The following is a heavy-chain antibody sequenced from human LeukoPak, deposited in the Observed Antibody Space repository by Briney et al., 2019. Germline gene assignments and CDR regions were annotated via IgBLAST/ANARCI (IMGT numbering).Heavy chain of an antibody. Sequence: PGGSLRLSCVVSGFTFSNYWMSWVRQAPGKGLEWVANIKQDGSEKNYVDSVKGRFTISRDNAKNSLFLQLDCLRAEDTAVYYCASTQTFDYWGQGTLVTVSS. CDR3: ASTQTFDY. D-gene: IGHD2-15*01. J-gene: IGHJ4*02. CDR1: GFTFSNYW. V-gene: IGHV3-7*03. CDR2: IKQDGSEK.